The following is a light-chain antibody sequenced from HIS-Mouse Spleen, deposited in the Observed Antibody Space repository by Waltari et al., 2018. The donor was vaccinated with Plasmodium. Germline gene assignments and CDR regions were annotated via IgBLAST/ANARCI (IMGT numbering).Light chain of an antibody. V-gene: IGLV2-14*03. Sequence: QSALTQPASVSGSPGPSITIPCPGTSSAVGGYHYVSWYQQHPGKAPKLMIYDVSNRPSGVSNRFSGSKSGNTASLTISGLQAEDEADYYCSSYTSSSTVVFGGGTKLTVL. CDR3: SSYTSSSTVV. CDR2: DVS. CDR1: SSAVGGYHY. J-gene: IGLJ2*01.